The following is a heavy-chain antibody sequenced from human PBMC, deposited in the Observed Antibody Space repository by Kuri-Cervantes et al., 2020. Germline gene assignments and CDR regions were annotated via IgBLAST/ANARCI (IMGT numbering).Heavy chain of an antibody. Sequence: GESLKISCAASGFTFSNHWMHWVRQPPGKGLVWVSRINVDGSSTSYADSVKGRFTISRDNAKNTLYLQMNRLRAEDTAVYYCARNLSSIGGSGYWGQGTLVTVSS. V-gene: IGHV3-74*01. CDR3: ARNLSSIGGSGY. J-gene: IGHJ4*02. CDR2: INVDGSST. D-gene: IGHD2-15*01. CDR1: GFTFSNHW.